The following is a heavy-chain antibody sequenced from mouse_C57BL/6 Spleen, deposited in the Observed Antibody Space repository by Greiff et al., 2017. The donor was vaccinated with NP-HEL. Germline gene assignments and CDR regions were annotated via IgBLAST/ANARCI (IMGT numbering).Heavy chain of an antibody. CDR2: IHPNSGST. CDR1: GYTFTSYW. CDR3: ARWGYDYDEALFAY. Sequence: VQLQQPGAELVKPGASVKLSCKASGYTFTSYWMHWVKQRPGQGLEWIGMIHPNSGSTNYNEKFKSKATLTVDKSSSTAYMQLSSLTSEDSAVYYCARWGYDYDEALFAYWGQGTLVTVSA. J-gene: IGHJ3*01. D-gene: IGHD2-4*01. V-gene: IGHV1-64*01.